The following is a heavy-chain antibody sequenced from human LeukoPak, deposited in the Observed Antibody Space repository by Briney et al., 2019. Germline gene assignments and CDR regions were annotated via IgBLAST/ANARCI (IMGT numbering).Heavy chain of an antibody. CDR2: IRYDGSNK. V-gene: IGHV3-30*02. CDR1: GFTFSSYG. Sequence: GGSLRLSCAASGFTFSSYGMHWVRQAPGKGLEWVAFIRYDGSNKYYADSVKGRFTISRDNSKNTLYLQMNSLRAEDTAVYYCAKGLVSSWYYYYYMDVWGKGTTVTISS. CDR3: AKGLVSSWYYYYYMDV. D-gene: IGHD6-13*01. J-gene: IGHJ6*03.